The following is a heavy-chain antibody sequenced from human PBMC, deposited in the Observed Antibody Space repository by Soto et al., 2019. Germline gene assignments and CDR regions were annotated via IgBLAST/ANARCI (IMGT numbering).Heavy chain of an antibody. Sequence: QVQLVQSGAEVKKPGSSVKVSCKASGGTFSSYAISWVRQAPGQGLEWMGGIIPSFGTAHYAQKFQGRVTITADESTSTAYMEVSSVRAEDTAVYYCAREGLDSSGWSFDYWGQGTLVTVSS. V-gene: IGHV1-69*12. J-gene: IGHJ4*02. CDR1: GGTFSSYA. D-gene: IGHD6-19*01. CDR2: IIPSFGTA. CDR3: AREGLDSSGWSFDY.